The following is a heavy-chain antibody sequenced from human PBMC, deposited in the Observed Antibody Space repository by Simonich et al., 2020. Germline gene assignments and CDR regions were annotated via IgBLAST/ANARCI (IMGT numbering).Heavy chain of an antibody. CDR1: GGSFSGYY. CDR3: ARPLGIVWAFDI. V-gene: IGHV4-34*01. J-gene: IGHJ3*02. CDR2: INHSGST. Sequence: QVQLQQWGAGLLKPSETLSLTCAVYGGSFSGYYWGWILRPPGKGLEWIGEINHSGSTNYNPSLKSRVTISVDTSKNQFSLKLSSVTAADTALYFCARPLGIVWAFDIWGQGTMVTVSS. D-gene: IGHD3-16*01.